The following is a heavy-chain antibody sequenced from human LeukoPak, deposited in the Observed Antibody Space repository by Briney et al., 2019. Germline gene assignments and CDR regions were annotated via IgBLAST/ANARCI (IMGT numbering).Heavy chain of an antibody. V-gene: IGHV3-72*01. CDR3: TRVIAAAVPCIDY. J-gene: IGHJ4*02. D-gene: IGHD6-13*01. Sequence: GGSLRLSCAASGFALSDYYVDWVRQAPGKGLEWFGRTRKRTYNYTTEYAASVKGRFTISRDDSKNSLYLQMNSLKTEDTAVYYCTRVIAAAVPCIDYWGQGTLVTVSS. CDR2: TRKRTYNYTT. CDR1: GFALSDYY.